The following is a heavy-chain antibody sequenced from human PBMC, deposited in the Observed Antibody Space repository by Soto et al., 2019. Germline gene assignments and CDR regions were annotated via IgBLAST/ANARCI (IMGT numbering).Heavy chain of an antibody. CDR3: ARDGREASGMDV. Sequence: PSETLSLTCTVSGGSISSHYWSWVRQAPGKALEWIGHIYYRGSTTYNPSLRSRSTISVDTSINQFSLKLNSVTTADTAVYYCARDGREASGMDVWGQGTKVTVSS. D-gene: IGHD1-26*01. CDR2: IYYRGST. CDR1: GGSISSHY. V-gene: IGHV4-59*11. J-gene: IGHJ6*02.